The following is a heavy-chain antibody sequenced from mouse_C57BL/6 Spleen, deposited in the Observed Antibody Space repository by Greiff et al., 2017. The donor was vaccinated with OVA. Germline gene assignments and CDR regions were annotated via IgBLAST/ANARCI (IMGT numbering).Heavy chain of an antibody. V-gene: IGHV1-72*01. Sequence: QVQLQQPGAELVKPGASVKLSCKASGYTFTSYWMPWVKQRPGRGLEWIGRLDPNSGGTTYNEKFKSKATLTVDKPSSTAYMQLSSLTSEDAAVYYCARYLGYRDAMDYWGQGTSVTVSS. D-gene: IGHD3-1*01. J-gene: IGHJ4*01. CDR3: ARYLGYRDAMDY. CDR1: GYTFTSYW. CDR2: LDPNSGGT.